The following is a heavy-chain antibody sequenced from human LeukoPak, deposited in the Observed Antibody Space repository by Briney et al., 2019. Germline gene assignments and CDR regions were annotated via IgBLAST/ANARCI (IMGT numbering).Heavy chain of an antibody. V-gene: IGHV3-33*01. CDR3: ARDADTSRYSRFDY. D-gene: IGHD3-22*01. J-gene: IGHJ4*02. Sequence: QPGGSLRLSCAASAFTFSYYGMHWVRQAPGKGLEWVAAIWANGNDEYYADSVKGRFAISRDNSKNTVYLQMNSLRAEDTAVYYCARDADTSRYSRFDYWGQGTLVAVSS. CDR2: IWANGNDE. CDR1: AFTFSYYG.